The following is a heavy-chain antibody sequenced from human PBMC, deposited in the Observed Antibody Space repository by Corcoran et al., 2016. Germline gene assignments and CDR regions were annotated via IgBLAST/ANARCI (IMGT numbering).Heavy chain of an antibody. V-gene: IGHV3-7*03. J-gene: IGHJ6*02. CDR3: ARDGYYYAMDV. CDR1: GFSIRNSW. CDR2: IKQDGSEK. Sequence: EVQLVESGGGLVQPGGSLRLSCAASGFSIRNSWVSWVRQAPGKGLEWVANIKQDGSEKHYVASVKGRFTISRDNCKNSLYLQMNSLRAEETAVEWGARDGYYYAMDVWGQGTTVTVSS.